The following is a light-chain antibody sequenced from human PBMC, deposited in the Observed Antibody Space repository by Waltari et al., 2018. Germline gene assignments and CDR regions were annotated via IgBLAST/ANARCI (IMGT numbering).Light chain of an antibody. CDR3: QQSYTTPLT. V-gene: IGKV1-39*01. CDR2: ATS. CDR1: QNINKY. J-gene: IGKJ4*01. Sequence: DIQMTQSPSSLSASVGDRVNITSRKRQNINKYLNWYQQKPGKAPKYLIYATSTLESGVPSRFSGSGSGTDFTLTISSLQPEDFASYYCQQSYTTPLTFGGGTKVEVK.